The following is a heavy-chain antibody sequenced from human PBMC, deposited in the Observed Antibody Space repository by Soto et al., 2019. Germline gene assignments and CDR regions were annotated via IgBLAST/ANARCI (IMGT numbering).Heavy chain of an antibody. CDR2: IYYSGST. Sequence: PSQTLPVPCSVSYGTIIDVGYYWSMKSQHPGKGLEWIGYIYYSGSTYYNPSLKSRVTISVDTSKNQFSLKLSSVTAADTAVYYCARAEGNSGYDEPDEQTPRGIGYFAYWGQGTLVTVSS. J-gene: IGHJ4*02. CDR3: ARAEGNSGYDEPDEQTPRGIGYFAY. CDR1: YGTIIDVGYY. D-gene: IGHD5-12*01. V-gene: IGHV4-31*03.